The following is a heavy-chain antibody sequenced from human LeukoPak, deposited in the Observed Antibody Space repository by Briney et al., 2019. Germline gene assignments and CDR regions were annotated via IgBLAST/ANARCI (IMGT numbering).Heavy chain of an antibody. CDR2: ISGSGGST. CDR1: GFTFSSYT. D-gene: IGHD2-2*02. Sequence: GGSLRLSCAASGFTFSSYTMSWVRQAPGKGLEWVSGISGSGGSTYYADSVKGRFTISRDNSKNTLYLQMDSLRAEDTAVYYCAKDRLGYCSTTSCYSDFDYWGQGTLVTVSS. V-gene: IGHV3-23*01. J-gene: IGHJ4*02. CDR3: AKDRLGYCSTTSCYSDFDY.